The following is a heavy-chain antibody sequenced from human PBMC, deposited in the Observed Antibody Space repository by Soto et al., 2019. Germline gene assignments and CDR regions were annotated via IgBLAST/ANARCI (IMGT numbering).Heavy chain of an antibody. J-gene: IGHJ4*02. CDR1: GFTFSSYA. CDR2: ISGSGGST. Sequence: EVQLLESGGGLVQPGGSLRLSCAASGFTFSSYAMSWVRQAPGKGLEWASAISGSGGSTYYADSVKGRFTISRDNSKNTLYLQMNSLRAEDTAVYYCAKKVIYSYDPFNFDYWGQGTLVTVSS. CDR3: AKKVIYSYDPFNFDY. V-gene: IGHV3-23*01. D-gene: IGHD5-18*01.